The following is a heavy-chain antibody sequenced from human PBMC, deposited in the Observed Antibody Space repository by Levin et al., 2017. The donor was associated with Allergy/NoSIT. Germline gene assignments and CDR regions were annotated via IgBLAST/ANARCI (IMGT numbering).Heavy chain of an antibody. D-gene: IGHD3-22*01. J-gene: IGHJ5*02. CDR1: GFTFSSYA. CDR3: AKGGHNPGIVVVINNWFDP. Sequence: GESLKISCAASGFTFSSYAMSWVRQAPGKGLEWVSAISGSGGSTYYADSVKGRFTISRDNSKNTLYLQMNSLRAEDTAVYYCAKGGHNPGIVVVINNWFDPWGQGTLVTVSS. CDR2: ISGSGGST. V-gene: IGHV3-23*01.